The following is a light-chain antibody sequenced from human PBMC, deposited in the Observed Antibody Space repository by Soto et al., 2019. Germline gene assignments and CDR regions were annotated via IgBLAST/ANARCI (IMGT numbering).Light chain of an antibody. CDR2: GAS. CDR3: QQFVRSPLT. J-gene: IGKJ5*01. V-gene: IGKV3-20*01. Sequence: VVVKPCASTLSLSPEKKATLSGRASQSVGSNLAWYQQKPGQAPRLLIYGASTRATGIPDRFSGSGSGTDFTLIICRAEADDLAGYARQQFVRSPLTFGQGIRMGIK. CDR1: QSVGSN.